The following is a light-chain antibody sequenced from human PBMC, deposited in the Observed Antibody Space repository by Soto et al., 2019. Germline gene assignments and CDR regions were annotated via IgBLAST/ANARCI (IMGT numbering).Light chain of an antibody. CDR2: DVS. CDR1: GSDFGDYDF. V-gene: IGLV2-14*03. J-gene: IGLJ1*01. CDR3: NSFTPSGIYV. Sequence: QSVLTQPASVSGSPGQSITISCTGTGSDFGDYDFVSWYQQHPGKAPKLIIHDVSIRPSGVSTRFSGSKSGNTASLIISGLQAEDGAEYYCNSFTPSGIYVFGPGTKLTVL.